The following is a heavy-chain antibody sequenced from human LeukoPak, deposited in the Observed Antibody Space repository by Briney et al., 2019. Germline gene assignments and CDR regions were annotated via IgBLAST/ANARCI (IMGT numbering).Heavy chain of an antibody. CDR2: ISWNSGSI. CDR3: AKDRSYSSSPVYFDY. J-gene: IGHJ4*02. CDR1: GFTFDDYA. V-gene: IGHV3-9*01. D-gene: IGHD6-6*01. Sequence: PGGSLRLSCAASGFTFDDYAMHWVRQAPGKGLEWVSGISWNSGSIGYADSVKGRFTISRDNAKNSLYLQMNSLRAEDTALYYCAKDRSYSSSPVYFDYWGQGTLVTVSS.